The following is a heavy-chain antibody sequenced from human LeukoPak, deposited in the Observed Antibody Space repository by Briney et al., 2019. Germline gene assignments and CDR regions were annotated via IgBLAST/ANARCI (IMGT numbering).Heavy chain of an antibody. V-gene: IGHV3-23*01. Sequence: AGGSLRLSCAASGFTFSSYAMSWVRQAPGKGLEWVSAISGSGGSTYYADSVKGRFTISRDNSKNTLYLQMNSLRAEDTAVYYCAAAGDPGYYFDYWGQGTLVTVSS. CDR1: GFTFSSYA. D-gene: IGHD6-13*01. CDR3: AAAGDPGYYFDY. CDR2: ISGSGGST. J-gene: IGHJ4*02.